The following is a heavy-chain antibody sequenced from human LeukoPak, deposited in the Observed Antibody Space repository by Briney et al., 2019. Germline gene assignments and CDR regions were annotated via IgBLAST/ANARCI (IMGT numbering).Heavy chain of an antibody. V-gene: IGHV4-59*01. D-gene: IGHD3-10*01. CDR1: GGSISTYY. J-gene: IGHJ4*02. CDR2: IYYSGST. CDR3: ARDRGYYFGSGSYLGD. Sequence: SETLSLTCTVSGGSISTYYWSWIRQLPGKGLEWIGYIYYSGSTNYNPSLKSRVTISVDTSKNQFSLKLSSVTAADTAVYYCARDRGYYFGSGSYLGDWGQGTLVTVSS.